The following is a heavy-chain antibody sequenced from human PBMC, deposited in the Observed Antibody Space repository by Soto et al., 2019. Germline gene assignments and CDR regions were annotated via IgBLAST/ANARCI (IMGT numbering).Heavy chain of an antibody. CDR1: GGSISSYY. Sequence: KSSETLSLTCTVSGGSISSYYWSWIRQPPGKGLEWIGYIYYSGSTNYNPSLKSRVTISVDTSKNQFSLKLSSVTAADTAVYYCARGRALWFGELPWFDPWGQGTLVTVSS. CDR2: IYYSGST. J-gene: IGHJ5*02. V-gene: IGHV4-59*01. D-gene: IGHD3-10*01. CDR3: ARGRALWFGELPWFDP.